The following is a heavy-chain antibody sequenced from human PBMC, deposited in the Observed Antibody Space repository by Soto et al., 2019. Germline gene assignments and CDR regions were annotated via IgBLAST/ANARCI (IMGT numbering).Heavy chain of an antibody. CDR3: AGSGSSSSWYYYYGMDV. D-gene: IGHD6-13*01. CDR2: IHHSGSA. CDR1: DGSISTRKW. Sequence: PSETLSLTCAVSDGSISTRKWWTWFRQTPGKGLEWIGEIHHSGSANYRPSLQSRVTISVDRSKNQFSVNLRSVTAADTAVYYCAGSGSSSSWYYYYGMDVWGQGTTVT. V-gene: IGHV4-4*02. J-gene: IGHJ6*02.